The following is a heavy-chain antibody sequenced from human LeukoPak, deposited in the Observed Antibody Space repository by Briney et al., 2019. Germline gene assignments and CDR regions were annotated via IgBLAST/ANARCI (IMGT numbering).Heavy chain of an antibody. V-gene: IGHV3-48*01. J-gene: IGHJ4*02. Sequence: GGSLRLPCAASGFTFSSYSMNWVRQAPGKGLVGVSYISSSSNTIYYADSVKGRFTISRDNAKNSLYLQMNSLRAEDTAVYYCARTGDYGGLDYWGQGTLVTVSS. D-gene: IGHD4-23*01. CDR2: ISSSSNTI. CDR3: ARTGDYGGLDY. CDR1: GFTFSSYS.